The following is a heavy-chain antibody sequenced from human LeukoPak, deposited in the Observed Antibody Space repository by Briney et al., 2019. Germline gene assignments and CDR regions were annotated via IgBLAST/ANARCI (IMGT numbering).Heavy chain of an antibody. Sequence: GASVKVSCKASGYTFTSYAMHWVRQAPGQRLEWVGWINAGNGNTKYSQKFQGRVTITRDTSASTAYMELSSLRSEDTAVYYCARVAGPGDNWFDPWGQGTLVTVSS. V-gene: IGHV1-3*01. D-gene: IGHD1-1*01. J-gene: IGHJ5*02. CDR2: INAGNGNT. CDR1: GYTFTSYA. CDR3: ARVAGPGDNWFDP.